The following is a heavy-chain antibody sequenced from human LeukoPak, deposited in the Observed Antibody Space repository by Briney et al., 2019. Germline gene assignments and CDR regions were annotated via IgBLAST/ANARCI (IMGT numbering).Heavy chain of an antibody. V-gene: IGHV4-39*01. J-gene: IGHJ4*02. CDR1: GGSISSSSYY. D-gene: IGHD3-10*01. CDR2: IYYSGST. CDR3: ARGSNLLRTLDY. Sequence: PSETLSLTCTVPGGSISSSSYYWGWIRQPPGTGLAWIGSIYYSGSTYYNPSLKSRVTISVDTPKSQFSLKLSSVTAADTAVYYCARGSNLLRTLDYWGQGTLVTVSS.